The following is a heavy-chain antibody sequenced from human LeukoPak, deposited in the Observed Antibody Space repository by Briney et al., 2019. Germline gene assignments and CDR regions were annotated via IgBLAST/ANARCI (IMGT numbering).Heavy chain of an antibody. CDR1: GFTFSDYY. D-gene: IGHD2-8*01. CDR3: AKAYCTNGVCLDY. CDR2: ISSSGSTI. Sequence: PGGSLRLSCAASGFTFSDYYMSWIRQAPGKGLEWVSYISSSGSTIYYADSVKGRFTISRDNSKNTLYLQMNSLRAEDTAVYYCAKAYCTNGVCLDYWGQGTLVTVSS. V-gene: IGHV3-11*01. J-gene: IGHJ4*02.